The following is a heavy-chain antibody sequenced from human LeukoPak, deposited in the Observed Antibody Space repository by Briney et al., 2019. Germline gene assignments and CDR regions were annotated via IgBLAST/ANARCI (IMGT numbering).Heavy chain of an antibody. V-gene: IGHV3-13*01. CDR3: ARGGYCSGGSCYSGLYNWFDP. Sequence: GGSLRLSCAASGFTFSSYDMHWVRQATGKGLEWVSAIGTAGDTYYPGSVKGRFTISRENAKNSLYLQMNSLSAGDTAVYYCARGGYCSGGSCYSGLYNWFDPWGQGTLVSVSS. CDR1: GFTFSSYD. J-gene: IGHJ5*02. CDR2: IGTAGDT. D-gene: IGHD2-15*01.